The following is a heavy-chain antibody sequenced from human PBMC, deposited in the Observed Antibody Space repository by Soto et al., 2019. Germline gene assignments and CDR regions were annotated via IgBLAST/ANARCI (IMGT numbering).Heavy chain of an antibody. Sequence: PGGSLRLSCAASGFTFSSYSMNWVRQAPGKGLEWVSYISSSSSTIYYADSVKGRFTISRDNAKNSLYLQMNSLRDEDTAVYYCAGVGTYYDFWSGYSLGSYYYYYGMDVWGQGTTVTVSS. D-gene: IGHD3-3*01. CDR1: GFTFSSYS. V-gene: IGHV3-48*02. J-gene: IGHJ6*02. CDR3: AGVGTYYDFWSGYSLGSYYYYYGMDV. CDR2: ISSSSSTI.